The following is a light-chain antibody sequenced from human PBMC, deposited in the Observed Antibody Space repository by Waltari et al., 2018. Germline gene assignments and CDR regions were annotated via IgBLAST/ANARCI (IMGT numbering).Light chain of an antibody. V-gene: IGLV2-14*03. Sequence: QSALTQPASVSGSPGQSITIACTGRSSDVGRYTLVSWYQHHPGKAPKLMIYDVTDRPSGVSNRFSGSKSGKTASLTISGLQPEDEADYYCSSHTTSSTLVFGGGTRVTVL. CDR2: DVT. CDR1: SSDVGRYTL. CDR3: SSHTTSSTLV. J-gene: IGLJ3*02.